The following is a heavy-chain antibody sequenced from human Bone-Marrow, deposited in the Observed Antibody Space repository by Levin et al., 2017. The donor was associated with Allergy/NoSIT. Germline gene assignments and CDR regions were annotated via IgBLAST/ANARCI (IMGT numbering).Heavy chain of an antibody. V-gene: IGHV3-11*01. CDR3: ARAGDCSGGSCMAQTYYYYYYGMDV. J-gene: IGHJ6*02. CDR1: GFTFSDYY. Sequence: GESLKISCAASGFTFSDYYMSWIRQAPGKGLEWVSYISSSGSTIYYADSVKGRFTISRDNAKNSLYLQMNSLRAEDTAVYYCARAGDCSGGSCMAQTYYYYYYGMDVWGQGTTVTVSS. CDR2: ISSSGSTI. D-gene: IGHD2-15*01.